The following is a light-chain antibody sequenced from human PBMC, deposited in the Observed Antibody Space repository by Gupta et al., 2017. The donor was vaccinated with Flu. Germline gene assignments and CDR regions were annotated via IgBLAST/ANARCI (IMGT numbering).Light chain of an antibody. CDR3: QVWDSSSDRVV. Sequence: SYVLTQPPSVSVAPGQTARLTCGGNNIGSKSVHWYQQKPGQAPVLVVYADSDRPSGIPERFSGSNSGNTATLTISRVEAGDEADYYCQVWDSSSDRVVFGGGTKLTVL. V-gene: IGLV3-21*02. CDR2: ADS. CDR1: NIGSKS. J-gene: IGLJ2*01.